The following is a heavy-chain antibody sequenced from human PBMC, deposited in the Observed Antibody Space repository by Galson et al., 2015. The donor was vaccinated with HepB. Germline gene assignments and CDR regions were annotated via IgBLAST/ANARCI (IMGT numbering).Heavy chain of an antibody. CDR1: GFNFTGSA. D-gene: IGHD1-26*01. J-gene: IGHJ4*02. CDR2: IVVGSGNT. CDR3: AAGIVGTTTPDFDS. Sequence: SVKVSCKASGFNFTGSAMQWVRQARGQRLEWIGWIVVGSGNTKDAQKFQERVTITRDMSTRTAYMELSSPRSEDTAVYYCAAGIVGTTTPDFDSWGQGTLVTVSS. V-gene: IGHV1-58*02.